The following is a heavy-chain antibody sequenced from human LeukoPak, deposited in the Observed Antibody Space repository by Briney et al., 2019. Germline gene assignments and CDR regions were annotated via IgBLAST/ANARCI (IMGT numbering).Heavy chain of an antibody. CDR1: GFTFSSYG. V-gene: IGHV3-23*01. Sequence: GGSLRLSCAASGFTFSSYGMSWVRQAPGKGLEWVSAISGSGGSTYYADSAKGWFTISRDNSKNTLYLQMNSLRAEDTAVYYCARYGSGDSYYYYMDVWGKGTTVTISS. CDR3: ARYGSGDSYYYYMDV. D-gene: IGHD3-10*01. CDR2: ISGSGGST. J-gene: IGHJ6*03.